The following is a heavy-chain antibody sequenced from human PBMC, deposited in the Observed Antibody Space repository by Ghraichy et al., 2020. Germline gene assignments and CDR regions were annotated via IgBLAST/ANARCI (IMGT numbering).Heavy chain of an antibody. V-gene: IGHV4-59*08. Sequence: LTCTVSGDSISSYYWSWIRQSPGKGLEWIGYTYHSGNTNYNPSLKSRVTVSVDTSRNEFSLELSSVTAADTAVYYCARHSLEYCSATSCHFYFYYYLDVWGKGTTVTVSS. J-gene: IGHJ6*03. CDR2: TYHSGNT. D-gene: IGHD2-2*01. CDR3: ARHSLEYCSATSCHFYFYYYLDV. CDR1: GDSISSYY.